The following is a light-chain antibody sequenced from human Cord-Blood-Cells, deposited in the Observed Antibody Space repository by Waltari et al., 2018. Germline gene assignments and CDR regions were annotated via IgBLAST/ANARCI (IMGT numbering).Light chain of an antibody. CDR2: AAS. CDR3: QQYYSYPRT. CDR1: QGISSY. J-gene: IGKJ2*01. V-gene: IGKV1-8*01. Sequence: AIRITQSPSSLSASTGDRVTITCRASQGISSYLAWCQQKPGKAPKLLIYAASTLQSGVPSRFSGSGSGTDFTLTISCLQSEDFATYYCQQYYSYPRTFGQGTKLEIK.